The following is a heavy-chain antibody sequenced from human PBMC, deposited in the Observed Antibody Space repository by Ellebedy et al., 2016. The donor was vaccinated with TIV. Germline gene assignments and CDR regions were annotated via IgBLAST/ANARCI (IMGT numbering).Heavy chain of an antibody. Sequence: PGGSLRLSCAASGFTFSDYYMSWIRQAPGKGLEWVSYISSSSSYTNYADSVKGRFTISRDNAKNSLYLQMNSLRAEDTAVYYCATVPRPYYYYYGMDVWGQGTTVTVSS. CDR1: GFTFSDYY. V-gene: IGHV3-11*06. CDR2: ISSSSSYT. J-gene: IGHJ6*02. CDR3: ATVPRPYYYYYGMDV. D-gene: IGHD2-2*01.